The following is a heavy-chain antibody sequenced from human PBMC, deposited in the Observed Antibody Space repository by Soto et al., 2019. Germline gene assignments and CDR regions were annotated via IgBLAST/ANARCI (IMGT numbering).Heavy chain of an antibody. CDR1: GFTFSSYA. Sequence: PGGSLRLSCAASGFTFSSYAMSWVRQAPGKGLEWVSAISGSGGSTYYADSVKGRFTISRDNSKNTLYLQMNSLRAEDTAVYYCAKGDLNYDYVWGSYRSLVDYWGQGTLVTDSS. V-gene: IGHV3-23*01. CDR3: AKGDLNYDYVWGSYRSLVDY. D-gene: IGHD3-16*02. J-gene: IGHJ4*02. CDR2: ISGSGGST.